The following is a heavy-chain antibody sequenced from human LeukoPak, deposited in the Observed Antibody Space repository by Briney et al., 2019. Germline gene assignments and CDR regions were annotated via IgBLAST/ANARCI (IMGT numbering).Heavy chain of an antibody. D-gene: IGHD2-15*01. CDR2: INPNSGGT. V-gene: IGHV1-2*02. J-gene: IGHJ4*02. CDR1: GYTFTSYD. Sequence: ASVKVSCKASGYTFTSYDINWVRQATGQGLEWMGWINPNSGGTNYAQKFQGRVTMTRDTSISTAYMELSRLRSDDTAVYYCARDLSPDPIVVVVAATGFDYWGQGTLVTVSS. CDR3: ARDLSPDPIVVVVAATGFDY.